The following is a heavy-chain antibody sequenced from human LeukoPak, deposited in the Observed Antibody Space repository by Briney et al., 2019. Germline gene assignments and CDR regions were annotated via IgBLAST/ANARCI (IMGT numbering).Heavy chain of an antibody. CDR1: GGSISSYY. CDR3: ARDKTNWFDP. CDR2: IYYSGST. Sequence: PSETLSLTCTVSGGSISSYYWSWIRQPPGKGLEWIGYIYYSGSTNYNPSLKSRVTISVDTSKNQFSLKLSSVTAADTAVYYCARDKTNWFDPWGQGTLVTVSS. V-gene: IGHV4-59*01. J-gene: IGHJ5*02.